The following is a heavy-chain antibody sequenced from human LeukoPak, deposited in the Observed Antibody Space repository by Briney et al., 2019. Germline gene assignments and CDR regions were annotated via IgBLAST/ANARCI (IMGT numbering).Heavy chain of an antibody. CDR2: ISGSGGST. CDR1: GFTFSSYA. V-gene: IGHV3-23*01. Sequence: PGGSLRLSCAASGFTFSSYAMSWVRQAPGKGLEWVSAISGSGGSTYYADSVKGRLTISRDNSKNTLYLQMNSLRAEDTAVYYCARDMTPSITMVRGVIINRNADYYYYYMDVWGKGTTVTISS. CDR3: ARDMTPSITMVRGVIINRNADYYYYYMDV. J-gene: IGHJ6*03. D-gene: IGHD3-10*01.